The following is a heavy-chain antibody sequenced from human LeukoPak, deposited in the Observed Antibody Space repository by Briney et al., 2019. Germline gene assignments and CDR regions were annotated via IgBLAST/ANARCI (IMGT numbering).Heavy chain of an antibody. CDR3: AGQTGSGLFILP. V-gene: IGHV4-39*01. CDR1: GVSISSSNSY. CDR2: IYYSGNT. D-gene: IGHD3/OR15-3a*01. Sequence: PSETLSLTCTVSGVSISSSNSYWGWIRQPPGKGLEWIGSIYYSGNTYYNASLKSQVSISIDTSKNQFSLKLTSVTAADTAVYYCAGQTGSGLFILPGGQGTLVTVSS. J-gene: IGHJ4*02.